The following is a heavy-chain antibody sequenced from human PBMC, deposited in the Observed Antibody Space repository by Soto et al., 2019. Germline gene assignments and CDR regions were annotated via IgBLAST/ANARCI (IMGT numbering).Heavy chain of an antibody. CDR2: IYYSGST. J-gene: IGHJ4*02. CDR3: ASQKYCSSTSCYWGLAYFDY. V-gene: IGHV4-59*08. Sequence: SETLSLTCTVSGGSISSYYWSWIRQPPGKGLEWIGYIYYSGSTNYNPSLKSRVTMSVDTSKKQFSLRLSSVTAADTAVYFCASQKYCSSTSCYWGLAYFDYWGQGTLVTVSS. D-gene: IGHD2-2*01. CDR1: GGSISSYY.